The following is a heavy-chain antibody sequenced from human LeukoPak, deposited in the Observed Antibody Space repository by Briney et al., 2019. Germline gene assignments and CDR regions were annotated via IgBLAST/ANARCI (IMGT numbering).Heavy chain of an antibody. CDR1: GGSISSYY. CDR2: IYYSGST. D-gene: IGHD1-26*01. V-gene: IGHV4-59*01. Sequence: SETLSLTCTVSGGSISSYYWSWIRQPPGKGLEWIGYIYYSGSTNYNPSLKSRVTISVDTSKNQFSLKLSSVTAADTAVYYCARGATTTLYWGQGTLVTVSS. J-gene: IGHJ4*02. CDR3: ARGATTTLY.